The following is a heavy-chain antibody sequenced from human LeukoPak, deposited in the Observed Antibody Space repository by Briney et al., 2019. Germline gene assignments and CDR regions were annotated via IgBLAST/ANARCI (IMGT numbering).Heavy chain of an antibody. CDR1: GGSISSGGYY. CDR2: IYHSGST. V-gene: IGHV4-30-2*01. CDR3: ARAFPFDDYGDPDAFDI. Sequence: SETLSLTCAVSGGSISSGGYYWSWIRQPPGKDLEWIGNIYHSGSTYYNPSLKSRVAISVDGSKNQFSLKLSSVTAADTAVYYCARAFPFDDYGDPDAFDIWGQGTMVTVSS. J-gene: IGHJ3*02. D-gene: IGHD4-17*01.